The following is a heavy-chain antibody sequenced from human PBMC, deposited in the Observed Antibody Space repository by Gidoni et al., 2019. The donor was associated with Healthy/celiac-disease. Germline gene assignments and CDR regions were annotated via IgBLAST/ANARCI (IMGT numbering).Heavy chain of an antibody. CDR1: GFTFSDYY. CDR3: ARAFYSNPGLLGYYYYYYGMDV. Sequence: QVQLVESGGGLVKPGGSLSLSCAASGFTFSDYYMSWIRQAPGKGLEWVSYISSSGSTIYYADSVKGRFTISRDNAKNSLYLQMNSLRAEDTAVYYCARAFYSNPGLLGYYYYYYGMDVWGQGTTVTVSS. CDR2: ISSSGSTI. D-gene: IGHD1-26*01. V-gene: IGHV3-11*01. J-gene: IGHJ6*02.